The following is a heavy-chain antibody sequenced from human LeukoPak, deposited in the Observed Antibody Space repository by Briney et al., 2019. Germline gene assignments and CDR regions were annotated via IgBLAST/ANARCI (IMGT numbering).Heavy chain of an antibody. J-gene: IGHJ6*03. D-gene: IGHD3-3*01. Sequence: SETLSLTCTVSGGSISSYYWSWSRQPPGKVREWIGYIYFIGRPKYNPSLTTRVTISLDKSRKRRSLNLTAVTAPDRAVHNCARPSASYYYYMDVWGKGTTVTISS. V-gene: IGHV4-59*01. CDR3: ARPSASYYYYMDV. CDR1: GGSISSYY. CDR2: IYFIGRP.